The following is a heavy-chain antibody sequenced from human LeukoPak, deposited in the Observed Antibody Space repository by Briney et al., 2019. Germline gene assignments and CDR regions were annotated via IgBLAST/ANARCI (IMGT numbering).Heavy chain of an antibody. V-gene: IGHV3-7*01. D-gene: IGHD2-21*01. J-gene: IGHJ5*02. Sequence: GGSLRLSCAASGFSFSTYAVRWVCQAPGKGLEWVANIKYDGSEKFYVDSVKGRFTISRDNAKNSLYLEMNSLRAEDTAVYYCARDQHVISRWLDPCGQGTLVTVSS. CDR2: IKYDGSEK. CDR1: GFSFSTYA. CDR3: ARDQHVISRWLDP.